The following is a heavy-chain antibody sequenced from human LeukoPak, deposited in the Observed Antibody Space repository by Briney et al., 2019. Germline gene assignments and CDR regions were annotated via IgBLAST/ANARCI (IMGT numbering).Heavy chain of an antibody. V-gene: IGHV4-59*08. CDR2: IYYSGST. CDR3: AGRDVDYGDYVDY. J-gene: IGHJ4*02. CDR1: GGSISSYY. D-gene: IGHD4-17*01. Sequence: SETLSLTCTVSGGSISSYYWSWIRQPPGKGLEWIGYIYYSGSTSYNPSLKSRVTISVDTSKNQFSLKLSSVTAADTAVYYCAGRDVDYGDYVDYWGQGTLVTVSS.